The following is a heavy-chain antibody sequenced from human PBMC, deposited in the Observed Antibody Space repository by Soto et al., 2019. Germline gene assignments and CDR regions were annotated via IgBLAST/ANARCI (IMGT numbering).Heavy chain of an antibody. Sequence: SETLSLTCTVSGGSISSYYWSWIRQPPGKGLEWIGYIYYSGSINYNPSLKSRITISVDTSKNQFSLKLSSVTAADTAVYYCARDKITGLFDYWGQGTLVTVSS. CDR2: IYYSGSI. CDR3: ARDKITGLFDY. CDR1: GGSISSYY. V-gene: IGHV4-59*12. J-gene: IGHJ4*02. D-gene: IGHD3-10*01.